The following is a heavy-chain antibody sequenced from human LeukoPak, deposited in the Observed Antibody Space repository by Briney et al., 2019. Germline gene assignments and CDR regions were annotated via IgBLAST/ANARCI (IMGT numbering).Heavy chain of an antibody. Sequence: ASVKVSCKASGYTFTSYGISWVRQAPGQGLEWMGWISAYNGNTNYAQKLQGRVTMTTDTSTSTVYMELRSLRSDDTAVYYCASSRGVVIDPFDYWGQGTLVTVSS. J-gene: IGHJ4*02. CDR3: ASSRGVVIDPFDY. V-gene: IGHV1-18*01. CDR2: ISAYNGNT. D-gene: IGHD3-22*01. CDR1: GYTFTSYG.